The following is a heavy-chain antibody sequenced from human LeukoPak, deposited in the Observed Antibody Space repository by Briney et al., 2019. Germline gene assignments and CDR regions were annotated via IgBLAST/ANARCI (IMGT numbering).Heavy chain of an antibody. CDR2: IYYSGST. Sequence: PSETLSLTCTVSGGSISSYYWSWIRQPPGKGLEWIGYIYYSGSTNYNPSLKSRVTISVDTSKNQFSLKLSSVTAADTAVYYCARGYCSSTSCYTDNWFDYWGQGVLVTVSS. D-gene: IGHD2-2*02. J-gene: IGHJ5*01. V-gene: IGHV4-59*01. CDR1: GGSISSYY. CDR3: ARGYCSSTSCYTDNWFDY.